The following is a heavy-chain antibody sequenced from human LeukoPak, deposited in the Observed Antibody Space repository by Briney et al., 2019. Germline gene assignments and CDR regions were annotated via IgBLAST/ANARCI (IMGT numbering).Heavy chain of an antibody. V-gene: IGHV3-30*04. D-gene: IGHD4-23*01. Sequence: PGGSLRLSCAASGFTFSSYAMHWVRQAPGKGLEWVAVISYDGSNKYYADSVKGRFTISRDNSKNTLYLQMNSLRAEDTAEYYCARVHTVVTPFDSWGQGTLVTVSS. CDR2: ISYDGSNK. CDR1: GFTFSSYA. J-gene: IGHJ4*02. CDR3: ARVHTVVTPFDS.